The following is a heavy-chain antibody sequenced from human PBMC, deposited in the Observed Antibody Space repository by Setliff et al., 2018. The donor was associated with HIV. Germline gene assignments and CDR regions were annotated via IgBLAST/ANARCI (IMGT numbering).Heavy chain of an antibody. CDR1: GFTFSDYY. D-gene: IGHD1-26*01. Sequence: GGSLRLSCAASGFTFSDYYMSWIRQAPGKGLEWVSYISSSGSTIYYADSVKGRFTISRDNAKNSLYLQMNSLRAEDTAVYYCARDTIVGAIPLLDYWGQGTLVTVSS. V-gene: IGHV3-11*04. CDR3: ARDTIVGAIPLLDY. J-gene: IGHJ4*02. CDR2: ISSSGSTI.